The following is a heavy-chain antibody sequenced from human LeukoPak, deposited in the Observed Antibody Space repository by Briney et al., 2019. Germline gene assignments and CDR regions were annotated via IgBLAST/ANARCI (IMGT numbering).Heavy chain of an antibody. D-gene: IGHD6-19*01. Sequence: SETLSLTCTVSGGSISSYYWSWIRQPPGKGLEWIGHIYYSGSTNYNPSLKSRVTISVDTSKNQFSLKLSSVTAADTAVYYCARARKQWLDPNWFDPWGQGTLVTVSS. V-gene: IGHV4-59*01. CDR3: ARARKQWLDPNWFDP. CDR1: GGSISSYY. CDR2: IYYSGST. J-gene: IGHJ5*02.